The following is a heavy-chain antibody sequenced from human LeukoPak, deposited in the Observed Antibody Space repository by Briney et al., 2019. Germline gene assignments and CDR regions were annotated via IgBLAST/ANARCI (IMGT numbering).Heavy chain of an antibody. CDR3: ARGKLAAPGRTGYNWFDP. CDR1: GYTFTGYY. J-gene: IGHJ5*02. V-gene: IGHV1-2*02. D-gene: IGHD6-13*01. CDR2: IYPNSGGT. Sequence: GASVKVSCKASGYTFTGYYIHWVRQAPGRELEWMGWIYPNSGGTNYAQKFQGRVTMPRDTSITTAYMELGGLRSDDTAIYYCARGKLAAPGRTGYNWFDPWGQGTLVTVSS.